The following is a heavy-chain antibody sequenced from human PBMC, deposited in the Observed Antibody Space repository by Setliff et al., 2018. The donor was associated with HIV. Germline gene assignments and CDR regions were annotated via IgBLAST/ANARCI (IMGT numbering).Heavy chain of an antibody. V-gene: IGHV3-48*03. CDR3: ARGPIQLPDY. CDR2: ISGSGGST. Sequence: GGSLRLSCAASGFTFSNYEMNWVRQAPGKGLEWVSAISGSGGSTNYADSVKGRFTISRDNAKNSLYLQMNSLRAEDTAVYYCARGPIQLPDYWGQGTLVTVSS. J-gene: IGHJ4*02. D-gene: IGHD5-18*01. CDR1: GFTFSNYE.